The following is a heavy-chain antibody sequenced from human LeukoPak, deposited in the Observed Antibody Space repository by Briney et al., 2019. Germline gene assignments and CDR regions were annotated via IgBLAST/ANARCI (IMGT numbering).Heavy chain of an antibody. V-gene: IGHV3-23*01. J-gene: IGHJ6*02. Sequence: GGSLRLSCAASGFTFSSYAMSWVRQAPGKGLEWVSAISGSGGSTYYADSVKGRFTISRDNSKNTLYLQMNSLRAEDTAVYYCAKDLKDYYYYGMHVWGQGTTVTVSS. CDR1: GFTFSSYA. CDR2: ISGSGGST. CDR3: AKDLKDYYYYGMHV.